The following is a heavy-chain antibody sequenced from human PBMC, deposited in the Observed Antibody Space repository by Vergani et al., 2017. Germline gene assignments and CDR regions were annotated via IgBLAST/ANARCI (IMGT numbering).Heavy chain of an antibody. D-gene: IGHD4-17*01. J-gene: IGHJ3*02. CDR2: IRYDGSNK. Sequence: QVQLVESGGGVVQPGGSLRLSCAASGFTFSSYGMHWVRQAPGKGLEWVAFIRYDGSNKYYADSVKGRFTISRDNSKNTLYLQMNSLRAEDTAVYYCAKGGYGDYFVHAFDIWGPGTMVIVSS. CDR3: AKGGYGDYFVHAFDI. CDR1: GFTFSSYG. V-gene: IGHV3-30*02.